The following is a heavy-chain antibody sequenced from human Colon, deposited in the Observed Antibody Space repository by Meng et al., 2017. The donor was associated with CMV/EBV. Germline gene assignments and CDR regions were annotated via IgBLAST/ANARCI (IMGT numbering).Heavy chain of an antibody. CDR1: GITFSDYY. Sequence: GGSLRLSCATSGITFSDYYMSWIRQVPGQGLEWVSYITHSGANKFYADSVKGRFTISRDNANSSLFLQMNSLRAEDTAVYYCARDISLWFGELTKYGLDVWGQGTTVTVSS. D-gene: IGHD3-10*01. J-gene: IGHJ6*02. CDR2: ITHSGANK. V-gene: IGHV3-11*01. CDR3: ARDISLWFGELTKYGLDV.